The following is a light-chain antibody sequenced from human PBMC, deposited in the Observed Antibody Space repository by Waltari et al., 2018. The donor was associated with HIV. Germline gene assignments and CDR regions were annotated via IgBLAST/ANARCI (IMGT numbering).Light chain of an antibody. CDR2: DVN. Sequence: QSALTQPASVSGSLGQSITLSCTGTSSDIGSYNLVSWYQQYPGKAPKVIIYDVNKWPSGVAHRFSGFKPANTASLTISGLQAEDEADYYCCSYAGSPTFVIFGGGTKVTVL. CDR1: SSDIGSYNL. CDR3: CSYAGSPTFVI. V-gene: IGLV2-23*02. J-gene: IGLJ2*01.